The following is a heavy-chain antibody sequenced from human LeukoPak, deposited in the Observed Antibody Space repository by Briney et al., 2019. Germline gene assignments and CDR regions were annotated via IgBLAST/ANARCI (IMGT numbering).Heavy chain of an antibody. D-gene: IGHD5-18*01. Sequence: SETLSLICTGSGGSISTYYWNWIRKTPGKGLEWIGFMQYTGNSQYNPSLKSRVTMFVDTSKNQFSLKLSSVTAADTAVYYCARDAEHSYGRYFAYWGQGILVTVSS. CDR3: ARDAEHSYGRYFAY. CDR1: GGSISTYY. CDR2: MQYTGNS. V-gene: IGHV4-59*01. J-gene: IGHJ4*02.